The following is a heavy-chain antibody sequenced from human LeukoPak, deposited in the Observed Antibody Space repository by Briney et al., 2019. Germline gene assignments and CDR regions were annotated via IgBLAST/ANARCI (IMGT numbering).Heavy chain of an antibody. CDR2: IYHSGST. Sequence: SQALSLTCTVSGGSISSGGYYWSWIRQPPGKGLEWIWYIYHSGSTYYNPSLKSRVTISVDRSKNQFSLKLSSVTAADTAVYYCARDGRGIAAAGTFDYWGQGTLVTVSS. V-gene: IGHV4-30-2*01. CDR1: GGSISSGGYY. D-gene: IGHD6-13*01. CDR3: ARDGRGIAAAGTFDY. J-gene: IGHJ4*02.